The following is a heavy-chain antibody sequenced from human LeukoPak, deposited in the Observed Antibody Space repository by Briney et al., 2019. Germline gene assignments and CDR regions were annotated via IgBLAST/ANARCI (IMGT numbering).Heavy chain of an antibody. Sequence: SETLSLTCTVSGGAIVSGDYSWSWIRQAPGRGLEWIGCIYYSGTTHYNPSLKSRGTISLDTSKNQFSLKLTPVTAADTAVYYCARVSGRYYYGMDVWGQGTTATVSS. D-gene: IGHD6-25*01. V-gene: IGHV4-30-4*01. CDR1: GGAIVSGDYS. CDR2: IYYSGTT. J-gene: IGHJ6*02. CDR3: ARVSGRYYYGMDV.